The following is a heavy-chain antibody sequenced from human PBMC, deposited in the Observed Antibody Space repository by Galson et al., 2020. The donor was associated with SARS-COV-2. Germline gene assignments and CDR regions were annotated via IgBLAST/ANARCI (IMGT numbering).Heavy chain of an antibody. J-gene: IGHJ2*01. D-gene: IGHD2-15*01. CDR1: GGSISTTSYF. CDR2: IYCSGTT. CDR3: WRRGGMVTTRHFEL. V-gene: IGHV4-39*01. Sequence: WETLSLTCTVSGGSISTTSYFWGWIRQPPGKGLEWIGTIYCSGTTYYNPSLRSRATISVDTSRNQFSLKLNTGTAADTAVYYCWRRGGMVTTRHFELWGRGTLVTVSS.